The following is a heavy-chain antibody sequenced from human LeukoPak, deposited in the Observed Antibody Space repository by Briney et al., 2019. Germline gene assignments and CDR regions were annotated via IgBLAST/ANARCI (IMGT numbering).Heavy chain of an antibody. CDR2: ISSSSSTI. V-gene: IGHV3-48*01. D-gene: IGHD3-9*01. J-gene: IGHJ3*01. CDR1: GFTFSSYS. CDR3: ARVLGNYDILTGYFGMNALDL. Sequence: GGSLRLSCAASGFTFSSYSMNWVRQAPGKGLEWVSYISSSSSTIYYADSVKGRFTISRDNAKNSLYLQMNSLRAEDTAVYYCARVLGNYDILTGYFGMNALDLWGQGTMVTVSS.